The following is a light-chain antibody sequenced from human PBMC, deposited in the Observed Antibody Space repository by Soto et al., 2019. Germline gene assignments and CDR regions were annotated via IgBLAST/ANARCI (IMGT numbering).Light chain of an antibody. Sequence: DIQMTQSPASLSASVGDRVTISCRASQSIGINLNWYQQKPGKAPTLLIFTSSSLQSGVPSRFSGSGSGTDFNMTISSLQADDFATYYCQQTYNTPRTFGRGTKVDIK. J-gene: IGKJ1*01. CDR3: QQTYNTPRT. CDR2: TSS. CDR1: QSIGIN. V-gene: IGKV1-39*01.